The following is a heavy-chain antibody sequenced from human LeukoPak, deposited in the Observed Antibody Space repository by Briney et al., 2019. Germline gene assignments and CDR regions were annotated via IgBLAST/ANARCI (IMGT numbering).Heavy chain of an antibody. Sequence: LAGGSLRLSCAASGFTVSSNYMSWVRQAPGKGLEWVSVIYSGGSTYYADSVKGRFTISRDNSKNTLYLQMNSLRAEDTAVHYCARARWLRAHYYYYGMDVWGQGTTVTVSS. CDR2: IYSGGST. J-gene: IGHJ6*02. D-gene: IGHD5-12*01. V-gene: IGHV3-66*01. CDR3: ARARWLRAHYYYYGMDV. CDR1: GFTVSSNY.